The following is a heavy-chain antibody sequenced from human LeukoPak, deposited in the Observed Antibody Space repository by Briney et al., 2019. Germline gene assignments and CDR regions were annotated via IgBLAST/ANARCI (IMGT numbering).Heavy chain of an antibody. CDR2: INHSGST. V-gene: IGHV4-30-2*01. CDR3: ARVTEIPSGGIQYDSSGYLGGMDV. CDR1: GGSISSGGYY. J-gene: IGHJ6*02. D-gene: IGHD3-22*01. Sequence: SQTLSLTCTVSGGSISSGGYYWSWIRQPPGKGLEWIGEINHSGSTNYNPSLKSRVTISVDTSKNQFSLKLSSVTAADTAVYYCARVTEIPSGGIQYDSSGYLGGMDVWGQGTTVTVSS.